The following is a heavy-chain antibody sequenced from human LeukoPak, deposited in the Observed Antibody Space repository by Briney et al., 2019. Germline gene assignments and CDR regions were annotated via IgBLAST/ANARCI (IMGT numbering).Heavy chain of an antibody. CDR1: GGSISSYY. CDR3: ASNLGKYCSSTSCPYYYYYYYMDV. Sequence: SETLSLTCTVSGGSISSYYWSWIRQPAGKGLEWIGYIYYSGSTNYNPSLKSRVTISVDTSKNQFSLKLSSVTAADTAVYYCASNLGKYCSSTSCPYYYYYYYMDVWGKGTTVTVSS. V-gene: IGHV4-59*08. D-gene: IGHD2-2*01. J-gene: IGHJ6*03. CDR2: IYYSGST.